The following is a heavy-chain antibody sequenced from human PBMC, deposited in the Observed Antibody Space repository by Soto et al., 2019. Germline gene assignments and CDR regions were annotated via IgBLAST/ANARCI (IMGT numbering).Heavy chain of an antibody. D-gene: IGHD3-10*01. CDR3: ARSHSFDGSIYHYYFDF. J-gene: IGHJ4*02. Sequence: SETLSLTCTASGGSISTYYWSWIRQPPGGTLEWIGYIYASGATTYNPSLESRVTMSVDMPNNEFSLELTSLTAADTAVYYCARSHSFDGSIYHYYFDFWGQGTLVTVSS. CDR1: GGSISTYY. V-gene: IGHV4-59*01. CDR2: IYASGAT.